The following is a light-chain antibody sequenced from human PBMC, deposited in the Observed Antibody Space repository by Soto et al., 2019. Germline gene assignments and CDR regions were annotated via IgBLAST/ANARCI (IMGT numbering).Light chain of an antibody. CDR3: GTWDSSLSAHNYV. CDR1: SSNIGNNY. V-gene: IGLV1-51*01. Sequence: QSVLAHPPSVSAAPGQKVTISCSGSSSNIGNNYVSWYQQLPGTAPKLLIYDNNKRPSGIPDRFSGSKSGTSATLGITGLQTGDEADYYCGTWDSSLSAHNYVFGNGTKVTVL. J-gene: IGLJ1*01. CDR2: DNN.